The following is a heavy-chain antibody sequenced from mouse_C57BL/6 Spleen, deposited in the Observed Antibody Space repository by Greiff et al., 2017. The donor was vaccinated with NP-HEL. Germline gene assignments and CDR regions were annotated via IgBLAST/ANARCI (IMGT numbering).Heavy chain of an antibody. V-gene: IGHV1-26*01. CDR2: INPNNGGT. CDR1: GYTFTDYY. J-gene: IGHJ2*01. D-gene: IGHD1-1*01. Sequence: EVQLQQSGPELVKPGASVKISCKASGYTFTDYYMNWVKQSHGKSLEWIGDINPNNGGTSYNQKFKGKATLTVDKSSSTAYMELRSLTSEDSAVYYCARSVYYGSSLYYFDYWGQGTTLTVSS. CDR3: ARSVYYGSSLYYFDY.